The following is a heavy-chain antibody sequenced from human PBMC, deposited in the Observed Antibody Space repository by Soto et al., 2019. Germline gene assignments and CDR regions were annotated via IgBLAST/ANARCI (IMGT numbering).Heavy chain of an antibody. J-gene: IGHJ4*02. Sequence: QVQLQQWGAGLLKPSETLSLTCAVYGGSFGGYYWSWIRQPPGKGLEWIGEINHSGSTNYNPSLKSRFTISVDTSKKQFSLNLSSVTAADTAVYYCARGVRGDGSGWFNNWGQGTLVTVSS. CDR2: INHSGST. V-gene: IGHV4-34*01. CDR3: ARGVRGDGSGWFNN. D-gene: IGHD6-19*01. CDR1: GGSFGGYY.